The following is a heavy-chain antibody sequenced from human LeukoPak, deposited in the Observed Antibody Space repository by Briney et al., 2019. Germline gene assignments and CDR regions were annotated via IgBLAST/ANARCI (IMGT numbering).Heavy chain of an antibody. CDR1: GFTFSSYW. J-gene: IGHJ4*02. CDR2: INQDGSEK. V-gene: IGHV3-7*05. CDR3: AKDLDYTTYGYYIDY. Sequence: PGGSLRLSCAASGFTFSSYWMSWVRQAPGKGLEWVAHINQDGSEKYYVDSVKGRFTISRDNAKNSLYLQMNSLRADDTAVYYCAKDLDYTTYGYYIDYWGQGTLVTVSS. D-gene: IGHD4-11*01.